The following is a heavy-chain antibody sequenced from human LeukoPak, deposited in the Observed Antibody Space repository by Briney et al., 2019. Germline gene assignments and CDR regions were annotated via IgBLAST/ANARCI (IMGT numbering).Heavy chain of an antibody. CDR3: ARDRSYYYDSSGSFDY. CDR2: ISSSGSTI. V-gene: IGHV3-48*03. CDR1: GFTFSSYE. Sequence: GGSLRLSCAASGFTFSSYEMNWVRQAPGKGLEWVSYISSSGSTIYYADSVKGRFTISRDNAKNSLYLQMNSLRAEDTAVYYCARDRSYYYDSSGSFDYWGQGTLVTVSS. D-gene: IGHD3-22*01. J-gene: IGHJ4*02.